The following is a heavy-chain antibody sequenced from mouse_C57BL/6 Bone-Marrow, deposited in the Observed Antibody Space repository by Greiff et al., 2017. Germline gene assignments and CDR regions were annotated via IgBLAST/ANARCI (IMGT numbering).Heavy chain of an antibody. V-gene: IGHV14-2*01. CDR1: GFNITDYY. CDR3: TRTLIYYGTNY. CDR2: IDPEDGET. D-gene: IGHD1-1*01. J-gene: IGHJ2*01. Sequence: EVQLQQSGAELVKPGASVKLSCTASGFNITDYYIHWVKQRTEQGLEWIGRIDPEDGETKYAPKFQDKATITADKSSNTAYLQLSSLTSEDTAVYYCTRTLIYYGTNYWGQGTTLTVSS.